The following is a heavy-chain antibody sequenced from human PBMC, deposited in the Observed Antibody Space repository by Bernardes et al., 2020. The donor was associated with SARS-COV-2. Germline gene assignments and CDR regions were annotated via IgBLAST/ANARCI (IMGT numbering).Heavy chain of an antibody. Sequence: GGSLRLSCAASGVTFSSYGMHWVRQAPGKGLEWVAVISYDGSNKYYADSVKGRFTISRDNSKNTLYLQMNSLRAEDTAVYYCAKDLRYDDILTGYFPKEASHYYYNGMNVWGQGTTVTVSS. J-gene: IGHJ6*02. D-gene: IGHD3-9*01. V-gene: IGHV3-30*18. CDR1: GVTFSSYG. CDR3: AKDLRYDDILTGYFPKEASHYYYNGMNV. CDR2: ISYDGSNK.